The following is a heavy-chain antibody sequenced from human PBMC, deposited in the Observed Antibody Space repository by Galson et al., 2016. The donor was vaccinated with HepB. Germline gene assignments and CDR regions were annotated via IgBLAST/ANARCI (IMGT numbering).Heavy chain of an antibody. Sequence: SVKVSCKASGFTITGHYMHWVRQAAGQGLEWMGWINGDSGVTHYAEKFQDRVTLTRDTSISTVYMELNNLRSDDTATYYCTRDHKWGPDYWGQGTLVAFSS. CDR3: TRDHKWGPDY. CDR2: INGDSGVT. CDR1: GFTITGHY. D-gene: IGHD7-27*01. V-gene: IGHV1-2*02. J-gene: IGHJ4*02.